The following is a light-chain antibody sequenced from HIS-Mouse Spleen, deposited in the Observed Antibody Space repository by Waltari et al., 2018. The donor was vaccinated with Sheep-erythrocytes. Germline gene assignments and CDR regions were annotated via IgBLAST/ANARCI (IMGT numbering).Light chain of an antibody. CDR2: EGS. CDR3: CSYAGSSTPWV. J-gene: IGLJ3*02. Sequence: QSALTQPASVSGSPGQSITIPCTGTSSDVGGDNLVAWYQQHPGNAPKLMIYEGSKRPSGVSNRFSGSKSGNTASLTISGLQAEDEADYYCCSYAGSSTPWVFGGGTKLTVL. CDR1: SSDVGGDNL. V-gene: IGLV2-23*01.